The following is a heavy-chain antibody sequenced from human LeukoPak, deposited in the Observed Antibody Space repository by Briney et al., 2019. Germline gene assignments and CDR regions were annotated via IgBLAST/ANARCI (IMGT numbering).Heavy chain of an antibody. CDR3: ARDSLHDYGGTGYGYYFDY. CDR2: ISSSGGLT. CDR1: GFAFSNYE. J-gene: IGHJ4*02. D-gene: IGHD4/OR15-4a*01. Sequence: GGSLRLSCAASGFAFSNYEMIWVRQAPGKEPEWVSYISSSGGLTYYADSVKGRFTVSRDSAKDSLFLHMNSLRVEDTAIYYCARDSLHDYGGTGYGYYFDYWGQGALVTVSS. V-gene: IGHV3-48*03.